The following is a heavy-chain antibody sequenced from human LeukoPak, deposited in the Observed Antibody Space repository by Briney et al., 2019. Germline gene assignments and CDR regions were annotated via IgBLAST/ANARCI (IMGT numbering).Heavy chain of an antibody. V-gene: IGHV3-48*04. J-gene: IGHJ4*02. CDR2: ISSSSSTI. CDR3: ARDSEMATIPVYFDY. CDR1: GFTFSSYS. D-gene: IGHD5-24*01. Sequence: GGSLRLSCAASGFTFSSYSMNWVRQAPGKGLEWVSYISSSSSTIYYADSVKGRFTISRDNAENSLYLQMNSLRAEDTAVYYCARDSEMATIPVYFDYWGQGTLVTVSS.